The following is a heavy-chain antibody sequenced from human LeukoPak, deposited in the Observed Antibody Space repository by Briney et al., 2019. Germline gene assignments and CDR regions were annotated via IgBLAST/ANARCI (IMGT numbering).Heavy chain of an antibody. D-gene: IGHD6-6*01. CDR3: AKVPGYSSSSGY. CDR2: INGTGSTT. V-gene: IGHV3-23*01. J-gene: IGHJ4*02. Sequence: EPGGSLRLSCEASGFIFGNYYMSWVRQAPGKGLEWVAAINGTGSTTYHADSVKGRFTILRDNSKNTLYLQMNSLRAEDTAVYYCAKVPGYSSSSGYWGQGTLVTVSS. CDR1: GFIFGNYY.